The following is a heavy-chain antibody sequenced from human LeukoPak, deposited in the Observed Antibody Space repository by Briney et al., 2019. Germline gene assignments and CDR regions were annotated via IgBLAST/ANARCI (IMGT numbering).Heavy chain of an antibody. J-gene: IGHJ3*02. D-gene: IGHD5-18*01. CDR2: ISYDGPNK. Sequence: GGSLRLSCAASGFTFSTYGMHWVRQVPGKGLEWVAVISYDGPNKYYAESVKGRFTISRDNSKNTLYLQMNSLRAEDTAVYYCAKVRIQLWDDAFDIWGQGTMVTVSS. CDR1: GFTFSTYG. V-gene: IGHV3-30*18. CDR3: AKVRIQLWDDAFDI.